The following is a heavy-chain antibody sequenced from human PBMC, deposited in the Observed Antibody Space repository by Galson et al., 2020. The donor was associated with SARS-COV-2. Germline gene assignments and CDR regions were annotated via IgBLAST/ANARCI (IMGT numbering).Heavy chain of an antibody. V-gene: IGHV3-33*01. D-gene: IGHD1-26*01. CDR3: AREGGSGIVAAPTDY. CDR1: GFTFSDCA. Sequence: PGGSLRLSCAASGFTFSDCAMHWVRQAPGKGLEWVAVIWYDGRNKYYADSVKGRFTISRDNSKNTLYLQMNSLRAEDTAVYYCAREGGSGIVAAPTDYWGQGTLVTVSS. J-gene: IGHJ4*02. CDR2: IWYDGRNK.